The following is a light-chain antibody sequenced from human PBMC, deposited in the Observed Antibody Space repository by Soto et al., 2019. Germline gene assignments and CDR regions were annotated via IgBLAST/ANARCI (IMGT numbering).Light chain of an antibody. J-gene: IGLJ2*01. V-gene: IGLV2-23*01. CDR3: CSYAGSFSVI. CDR1: HSDVGSYNL. CDR2: EDS. Sequence: QSALIQPASVSGSPGQSITISCTGTHSDVGSYNLVSWYQQHPGKAPKLIIYEDSKRPSGVSNRFSGSKSGYTASLTISGLEAEDEADYYCCSYAGSFSVIFGGGTKLTVL.